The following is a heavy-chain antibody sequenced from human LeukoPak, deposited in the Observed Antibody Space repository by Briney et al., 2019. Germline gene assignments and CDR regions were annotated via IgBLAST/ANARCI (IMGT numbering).Heavy chain of an antibody. CDR1: GYTFTSYG. J-gene: IGHJ6*02. CDR2: ISAYNGNT. V-gene: IGHV1-18*01. D-gene: IGHD3-22*01. CDR3: ARDCYDSSGYYSYYYYGMDV. Sequence: ASVKVSCKASGYTFTSYGISWVRQAPGQGLEWMGWISAYNGNTNYAQKLQGRVTMTTDTSTSTAYMELRSLRSDDTAVYYCARDCYDSSGYYSYYYYGMDVWGQGTTVTVSS.